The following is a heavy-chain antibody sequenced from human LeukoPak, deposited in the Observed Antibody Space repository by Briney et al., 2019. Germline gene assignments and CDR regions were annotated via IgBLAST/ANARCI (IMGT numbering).Heavy chain of an antibody. CDR1: GGSISSSSYY. D-gene: IGHD2-21*02. Sequence: NSSETLSLTCTVSGGSISSSSYYWGWIRQPPGKGLEWIGSIYYSGSTYYNPSLKSRVTISVDTSKNQFSLKLSSVTAADTAVYYCAAVGQVTRSGNYWGQGTLVTVSS. CDR2: IYYSGST. CDR3: AAVGQVTRSGNY. V-gene: IGHV4-39*07. J-gene: IGHJ4*02.